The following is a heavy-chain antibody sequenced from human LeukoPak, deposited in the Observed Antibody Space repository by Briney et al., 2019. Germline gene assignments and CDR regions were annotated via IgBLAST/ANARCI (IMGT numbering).Heavy chain of an antibody. Sequence: GGSLRLSCAASGFTFSSYAMSWVRQAPGKGLEWVSAISGSGGSTYYADSVKGRFTISRDNSKNTLYLQVNSLRAEDSAVYYCAKARKVGATSTLEYYFDYWGQGTLVTVSS. D-gene: IGHD1-26*01. CDR3: AKARKVGATSTLEYYFDY. J-gene: IGHJ4*02. CDR2: ISGSGGST. V-gene: IGHV3-23*01. CDR1: GFTFSSYA.